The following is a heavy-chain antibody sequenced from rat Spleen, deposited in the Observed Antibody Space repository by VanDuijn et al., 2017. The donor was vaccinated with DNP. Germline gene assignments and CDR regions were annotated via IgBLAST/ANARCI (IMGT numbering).Heavy chain of an antibody. V-gene: IGHV3-1*01. Sequence: EVQLQESGPGLVKPSQSLSLTCSVTGYSITRNYWGWIRKFPGNKMEYIGHITYSGSTSYNPSLKSRISITRDTSKNQFFLQLNSVTTEDTATYYCARWGTYFDYWGQGVMVTVSS. CDR1: GYSITRNY. J-gene: IGHJ2*01. CDR2: ITYSGST. CDR3: ARWGTYFDY.